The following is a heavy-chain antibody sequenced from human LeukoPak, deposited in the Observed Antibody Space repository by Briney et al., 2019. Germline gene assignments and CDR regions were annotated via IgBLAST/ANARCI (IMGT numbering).Heavy chain of an antibody. V-gene: IGHV3-53*01. J-gene: IGHJ2*01. CDR1: GFTLSSNY. CDR3: ARVRGVVAWDL. CDR2: IYSGGST. Sequence: GGSLRLSCAASGFTLSSNYMSWVRQARGKGLEWVSVIYSGGSTYYADSVKGRFTISRDNSKNTLYLQMNSLRAEDTAVYYCARVRGVVAWDLWGRGTLVTVSS. D-gene: IGHD3-10*01.